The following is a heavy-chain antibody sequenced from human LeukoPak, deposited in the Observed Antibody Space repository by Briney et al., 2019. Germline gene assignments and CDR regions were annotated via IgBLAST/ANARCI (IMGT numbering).Heavy chain of an antibody. J-gene: IGHJ4*02. V-gene: IGHV4-59*12. CDR2: IHYSGST. CDR3: ARDLGYSYGSFDY. Sequence: SETLSLTCTVSTGSISSYYWSWIRQPPGKGLEWIGYIHYSGSTNYNPSLKSRVIISVDTSKNQFSLKLSSVTAADTAVYYCARDLGYSYGSFDYWGQGTLVTVSS. CDR1: TGSISSYY. D-gene: IGHD5-18*01.